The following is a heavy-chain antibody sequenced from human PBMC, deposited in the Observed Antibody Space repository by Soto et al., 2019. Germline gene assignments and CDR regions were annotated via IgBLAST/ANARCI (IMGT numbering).Heavy chain of an antibody. V-gene: IGHV3-23*01. CDR2: LSVSGGII. Sequence: GGSLSLSCTASGFTFSRHAMTWVRQAPGKVLELVSGLSVSGGIIYYADSVKGRFTISRDNSMNTLYLQMNSLRAEDTAVYYCAKDRVWGGATYYFDYWGQGTLVTVSS. D-gene: IGHD1-26*01. CDR1: GFTFSRHA. CDR3: AKDRVWGGATYYFDY. J-gene: IGHJ4*02.